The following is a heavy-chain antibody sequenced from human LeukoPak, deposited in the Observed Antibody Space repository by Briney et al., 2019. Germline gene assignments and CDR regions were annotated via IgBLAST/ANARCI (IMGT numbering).Heavy chain of an antibody. V-gene: IGHV3-53*01. J-gene: IGHJ4*02. Sequence: GGSLRLSCAASGFAVSSNHMNWVRQAPGKGLEWVSLIHSGGSTYYADSVKGRFTISRDDSRNTLDLQMNTLRAEDTAVYYCARGLAQAGILGVFDYWGQGTLVTVSS. CDR2: IHSGGST. D-gene: IGHD6-13*01. CDR3: ARGLAQAGILGVFDY. CDR1: GFAVSSNH.